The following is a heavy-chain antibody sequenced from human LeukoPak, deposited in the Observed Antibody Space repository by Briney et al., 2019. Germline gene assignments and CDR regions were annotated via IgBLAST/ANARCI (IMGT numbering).Heavy chain of an antibody. CDR1: GFTFCSYS. J-gene: IGHJ4*02. Sequence: GGSLRLSCAASGFTFCSYSMNWVRQAPGEGLEWISFISSRGSSIYYADSVKGRFTISRDNAKNSLYLQMNSLRAEDTAVYYCARDSGSYRGFDYWGQGTLVTVSS. CDR2: ISSRGSSI. D-gene: IGHD1-26*01. CDR3: ARDSGSYRGFDY. V-gene: IGHV3-48*04.